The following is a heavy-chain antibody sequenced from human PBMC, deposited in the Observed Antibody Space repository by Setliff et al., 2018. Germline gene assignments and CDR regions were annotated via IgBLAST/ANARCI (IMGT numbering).Heavy chain of an antibody. CDR2: IYYSWTT. V-gene: IGHV4-39*02. CDR1: GSSVNRSTGF. J-gene: IGHJ6*03. D-gene: IGHD2-8*01. CDR3: ARMAVRVTSSPSSPLDYYYYMDL. Sequence: KTAGTLSLTCVVSGSSVNRSTGFWGWSRQPPGKGLEWIGSIYYSWTTYYNPSLRSRVTMSVDTSKSHFSLRLSSLTAADTAVYYCARMAVRVTSSPSSPLDYYYYMDLWGKGATVTVSS.